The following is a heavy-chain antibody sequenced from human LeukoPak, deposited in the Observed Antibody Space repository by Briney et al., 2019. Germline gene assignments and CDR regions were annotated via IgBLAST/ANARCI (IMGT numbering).Heavy chain of an antibody. CDR2: ISSSSSTI. CDR1: GFTFSSYS. J-gene: IGHJ4*02. D-gene: IGHD6-13*01. V-gene: IGHV3-48*04. Sequence: GGSLRLSCAASGFTFSSYSMNWVRQAPGKGLEWVSYISSSSSTIYYADSVKGRFTISRDNAKNSLYLQMNSLRAEDTAVYYCARGSPLNSSSWYIGYWGQGTLVTVSS. CDR3: ARGSPLNSSSWYIGY.